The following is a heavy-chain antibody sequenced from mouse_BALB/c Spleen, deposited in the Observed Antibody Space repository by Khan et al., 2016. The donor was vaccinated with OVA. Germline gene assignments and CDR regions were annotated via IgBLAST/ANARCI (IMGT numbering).Heavy chain of an antibody. CDR3: ARDYGSLYWYFDV. CDR2: IYYSGTI. J-gene: IGHJ1*01. Sequence: EVQLQESGPGLVKPSQTVSLTCTVTGISITTGNYRWSWIRQFPGNKLEWIGNIYYSGTITYNPSITSRTTITRDTSKSQFFLEMNSLTAEDTATYFCARDYGSLYWYFDVWGAGTTVTVSS. D-gene: IGHD1-1*01. V-gene: IGHV3-5*02. CDR1: GISITTGNYR.